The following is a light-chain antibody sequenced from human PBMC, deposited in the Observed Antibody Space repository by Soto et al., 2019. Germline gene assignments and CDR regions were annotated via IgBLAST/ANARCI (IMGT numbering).Light chain of an antibody. V-gene: IGKV1-8*01. Sequence: AIRMTQSPSSLSASTGDRVTITCRASQGISSYLAWYQQKPGKAPKLLIYQGSHLQSGVPSRFSGSGSGSEFTLSINSLQPDDFATYYCQQYNTYPYSFGQGTKVDIK. CDR1: QGISSY. CDR3: QQYNTYPYS. J-gene: IGKJ2*01. CDR2: QGS.